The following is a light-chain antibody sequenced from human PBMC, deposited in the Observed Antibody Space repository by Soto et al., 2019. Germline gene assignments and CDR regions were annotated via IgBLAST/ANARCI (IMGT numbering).Light chain of an antibody. CDR1: SDDIGAYDR. J-gene: IGLJ2*01. V-gene: IGLV2-14*01. Sequence: QSALTQPASVSGSPGQSITISCTGTSDDIGAYDRVSWFQQYPGEAPKLIIFGVTNRPSGVSSRFSASKSGSTASLTISGLQADDEADYYCTSYTGANTVLFGGGTKLTVL. CDR2: GVT. CDR3: TSYTGANTVL.